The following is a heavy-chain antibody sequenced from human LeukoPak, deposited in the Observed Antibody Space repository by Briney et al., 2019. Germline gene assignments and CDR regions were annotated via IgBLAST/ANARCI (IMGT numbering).Heavy chain of an antibody. D-gene: IGHD6-19*01. Sequence: GGSLRLSCAASGFTFSAYWMTWVRQAPGKGLEWVANINEDGGLKYYVDSVKGRFTISRDNTNNSLHLQMISLRVDDTAVYYCARVGKSGWDFDHWGQGTLVTVSS. V-gene: IGHV3-7*01. CDR3: ARVGKSGWDFDH. J-gene: IGHJ4*02. CDR2: INEDGGLK. CDR1: GFTFSAYW.